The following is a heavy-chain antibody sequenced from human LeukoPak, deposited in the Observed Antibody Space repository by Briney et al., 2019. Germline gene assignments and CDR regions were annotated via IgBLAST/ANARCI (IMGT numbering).Heavy chain of an antibody. Sequence: SETLSLTCTVSDASISIYYWSWIRQSPGKGLEWIAYINNSGRTNYNPSLKSRVTISADTSKNQLSLKVRSVTAAGTAVYYCARGAGWYEYWGQGTQVTVFS. CDR1: DASISIYY. J-gene: IGHJ4*02. D-gene: IGHD6-19*01. CDR2: INNSGRT. CDR3: ARGAGWYEY. V-gene: IGHV4-4*09.